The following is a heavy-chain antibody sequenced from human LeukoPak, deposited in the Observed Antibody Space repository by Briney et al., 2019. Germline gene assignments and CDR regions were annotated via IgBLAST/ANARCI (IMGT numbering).Heavy chain of an antibody. V-gene: IGHV4-31*03. CDR1: GGSISSGGYY. Sequence: PSETLSLTCTVSGGSISSGGYYWSWIRQHPGKGLEWIGYIYYSGSTYYNPSLKSRVTISVDTSKNQFSLKLSSATAADTAVYYCASVDTAMVVDYWGQGTLVTVSS. D-gene: IGHD5-18*01. CDR3: ASVDTAMVVDY. CDR2: IYYSGST. J-gene: IGHJ4*02.